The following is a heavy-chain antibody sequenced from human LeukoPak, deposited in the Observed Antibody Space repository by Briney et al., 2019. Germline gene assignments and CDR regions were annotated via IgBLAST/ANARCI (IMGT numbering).Heavy chain of an antibody. CDR1: AFSFTSYA. D-gene: IGHD6-13*01. CDR2: IRGSGGST. Sequence: GQSLRLSCAPSAFSFTSYAMSWVRHAPGNGLEWVSAIRGSGGSTYHGDSVKGPFTISRGNSKNTLYLQMNSLRAEDTAVYYCAKERQSSSWTEVRDYWGQGTLVTVSS. J-gene: IGHJ4*02. CDR3: AKERQSSSWTEVRDY. V-gene: IGHV3-23*01.